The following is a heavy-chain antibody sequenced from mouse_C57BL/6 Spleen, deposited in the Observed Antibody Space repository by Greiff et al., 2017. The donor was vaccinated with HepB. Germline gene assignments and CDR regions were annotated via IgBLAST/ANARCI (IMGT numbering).Heavy chain of an antibody. J-gene: IGHJ2*01. CDR3: ARYYGSSYGYFDY. CDR1: GYAFSSSW. CDR2: IYPGDGDT. D-gene: IGHD1-1*01. Sequence: QVQLKQSGPELVKPGASVKISCKASGYAFSSSWMNWVKQRPGKGLEWIGRIYPGDGDTNYNGKFKGKATLTADNSSSTAYMQLSSLTSEDSAVYFWARYYGSSYGYFDYWGQGTTLTVSS. V-gene: IGHV1-82*01.